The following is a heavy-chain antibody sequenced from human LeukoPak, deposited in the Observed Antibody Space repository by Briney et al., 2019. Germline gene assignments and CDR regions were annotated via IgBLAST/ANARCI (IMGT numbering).Heavy chain of an antibody. Sequence: GESLKISCETSGFTFTTSWIGWVRQMPGTGLEWVGAIYPDDSGTRYSPSFQGQVRISADKSTRTAYLQWASLKASDTATYYCASQWGASGTINWFDPWGRGTLVTVSS. CDR1: GFTFTTSW. V-gene: IGHV5-51*01. J-gene: IGHJ5*02. CDR3: ASQWGASGTINWFDP. CDR2: IYPDDSGT. D-gene: IGHD3-10*01.